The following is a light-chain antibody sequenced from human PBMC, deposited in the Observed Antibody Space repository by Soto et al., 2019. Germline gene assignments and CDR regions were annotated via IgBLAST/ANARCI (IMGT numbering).Light chain of an antibody. CDR3: QQAKRFPLT. V-gene: IGKV1-12*01. J-gene: IGKJ4*01. CDR1: QGISSW. CDR2: AES. Sequence: MRRTQSPSSVSSSVGHRVTITCRAGQGISSWLAWYQQKPGKAPKLLIYAESSLQSGVPYRFSGSGSGTDFTLTISRLKTEDFETYYCQQAKRFPLTFGEGTQVEIK.